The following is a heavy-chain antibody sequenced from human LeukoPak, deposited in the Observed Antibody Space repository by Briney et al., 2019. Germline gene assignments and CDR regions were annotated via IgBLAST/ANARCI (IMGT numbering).Heavy chain of an antibody. V-gene: IGHV1-24*01. CDR1: GYTLTELS. D-gene: IGHD6-13*01. J-gene: IGHJ2*01. Sequence: ASVKVSCKVSGYTLTELSMHWVRQAPGKGLEWMGGFDPEDGETIYAQKFQGRVTMTEDTSTDTAYMELSSLRSEDTAVYYCATLMGQQLVRRDWYFDLWGRGTLVTVSS. CDR2: FDPEDGET. CDR3: ATLMGQQLVRRDWYFDL.